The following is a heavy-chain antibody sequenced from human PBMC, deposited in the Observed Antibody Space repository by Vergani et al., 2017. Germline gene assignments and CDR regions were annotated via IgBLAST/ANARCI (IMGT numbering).Heavy chain of an antibody. CDR1: GGSFTSYH. CDR3: ARVNTDTNGHLYYDYYMDV. V-gene: IGHV4-34*01. CDR2: IAHPGRA. Sequence: QVQLQQWGGGLLKPSETLSLTCVVNGGSFTSYHWTWIRQSPGEGLEWVGYIAHPGRADYNPSLKSRLTMSVDKYRNQIPLTLNSVTATDTAIYFCARVNTDTNGHLYYDYYMDVWGQGTAVPVS. J-gene: IGHJ6*03. D-gene: IGHD2-8*01.